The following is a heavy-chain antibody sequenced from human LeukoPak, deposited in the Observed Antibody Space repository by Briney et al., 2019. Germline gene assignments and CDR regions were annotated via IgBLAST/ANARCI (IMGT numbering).Heavy chain of an antibody. CDR3: ARDYYDSSGVDY. V-gene: IGHV3-21*01. D-gene: IGHD3-22*01. J-gene: IGHJ4*02. CDR1: GFTFDDNA. CDR2: ISSSSSYI. Sequence: GGSLRLSCAASGFTFDDNAMHWVRQAPGKGLEWVSSISSSSSYIYYADSVKGRFTISRDNAKNSLYLQMNSLRAEDTAVYCCARDYYDSSGVDYWGQGTLVTVSS.